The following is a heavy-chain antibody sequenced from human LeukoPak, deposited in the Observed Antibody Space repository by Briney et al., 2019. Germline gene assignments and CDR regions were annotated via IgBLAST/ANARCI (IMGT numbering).Heavy chain of an antibody. CDR1: GFTFSSYG. CDR2: IRYDGSNK. V-gene: IGHV3-30*02. D-gene: IGHD1-26*01. CDR3: AKDSDGGSYYLGGGVFDY. J-gene: IGHJ4*02. Sequence: GGSLRLSCAASGFTFSSYGMHWVRQAPGKGLEWVAFIRYDGSNKYYADSVKGRLTISRDNSKNTLYLQMNSLRAEDTAVYYCAKDSDGGSYYLGGGVFDYWGQGTLVTVSS.